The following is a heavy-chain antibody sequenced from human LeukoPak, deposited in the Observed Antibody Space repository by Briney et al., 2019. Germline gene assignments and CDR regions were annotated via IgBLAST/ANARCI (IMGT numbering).Heavy chain of an antibody. CDR3: ATVGYSQFFDY. CDR2: INPSSGDT. J-gene: IGHJ4*02. Sequence: ASVKVSCKAFGYTFTSYYILWVRQAPGQGLEWMGIINPSSGDTIYTQKFQDRVTMTRDTSTSTVYMELSSLRSEDTAVFYCATVGYSQFFDYWGQGTLVTVSS. D-gene: IGHD5-18*01. V-gene: IGHV1-46*01. CDR1: GYTFTSYY.